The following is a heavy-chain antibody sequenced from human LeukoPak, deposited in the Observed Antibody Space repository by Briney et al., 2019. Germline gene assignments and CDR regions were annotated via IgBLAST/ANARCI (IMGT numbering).Heavy chain of an antibody. Sequence: GGSLRLSCAASAFTLSSYAMSWVRQAPGKGLEWVSAISGSGGSTYYADSVKGRFTISRDNSKNTLYLQMNSLRAEDTAVYYCAKVSGYSYSEWYFDYWGQGTLVTVSS. J-gene: IGHJ4*02. CDR2: ISGSGGST. D-gene: IGHD5-18*01. CDR3: AKVSGYSYSEWYFDY. V-gene: IGHV3-23*01. CDR1: AFTLSSYA.